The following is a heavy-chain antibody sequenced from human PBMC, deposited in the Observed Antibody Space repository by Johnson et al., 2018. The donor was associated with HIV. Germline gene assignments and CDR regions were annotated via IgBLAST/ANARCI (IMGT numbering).Heavy chain of an antibody. J-gene: IGHJ3*02. V-gene: IGHV3-13*01. Sequence: VQLVESGGGLVQPGGSLRLSCVASGFTFSSYDMHWVSQATGKGLEWVSAITTAGDTYYTGSVKGRFTISRDNAKNTLYLQMNSLRAEDTAVYYCAREKVVAATYDAFDIWGQGTMVTVSS. CDR3: AREKVVAATYDAFDI. CDR2: ITTAGDT. D-gene: IGHD2-15*01. CDR1: GFTFSSYD.